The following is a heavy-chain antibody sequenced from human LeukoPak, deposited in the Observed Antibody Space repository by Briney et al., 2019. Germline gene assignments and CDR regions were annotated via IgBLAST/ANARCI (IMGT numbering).Heavy chain of an antibody. D-gene: IGHD3-10*01. V-gene: IGHV4-39*07. J-gene: IGHJ3*02. CDR1: GGSISSSSYY. Sequence: PSETLSLTCTVSGGSISSSSYYWGWIRQPPGKGLEWIGSIYYSGSTYYNPSLKSRVTISVDTSKNQFSLKLSSVTAADTAVYYCAREGGSVRGPGAFDIWGQGTMVTVSS. CDR3: AREGGSVRGPGAFDI. CDR2: IYYSGST.